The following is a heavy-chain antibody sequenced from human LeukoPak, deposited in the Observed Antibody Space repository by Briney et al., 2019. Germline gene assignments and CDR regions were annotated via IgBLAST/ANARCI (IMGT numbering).Heavy chain of an antibody. J-gene: IGHJ5*02. CDR2: IYTSGST. CDR1: GGSISSYY. Sequence: SETLSLTCTVSGGSISSYYRSWIRQPAGKGLEWIGRIYTSGSTNYNPSLKSRVTMSVDTSKNQFSLKLSSVTAADTAVYYCARVYYDYVWGSYRPRWFDPWGQGTLVTVSS. D-gene: IGHD3-16*02. CDR3: ARVYYDYVWGSYRPRWFDP. V-gene: IGHV4-4*07.